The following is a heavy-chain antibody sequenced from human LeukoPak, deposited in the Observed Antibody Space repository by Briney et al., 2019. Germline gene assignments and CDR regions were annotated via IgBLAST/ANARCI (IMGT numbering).Heavy chain of an antibody. CDR2: IIPIFGTA. J-gene: IGHJ6*03. CDR1: GGTFSSYA. V-gene: IGHV1-69*05. Sequence: SVKVSCKASGGTFSSYAISWVRQAPGQGLEWMGGIIPIFGTANYAQKFQGRVTITTDESTSTAYMELSSLRPEDTAVYYCARGEVYYYYYMDVWGKGTTVTVSS. CDR3: ARGEVYYYYYMDV.